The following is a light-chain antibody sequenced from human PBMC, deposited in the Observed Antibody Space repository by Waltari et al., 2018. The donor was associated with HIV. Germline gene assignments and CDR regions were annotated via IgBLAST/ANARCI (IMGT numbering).Light chain of an antibody. CDR3: QQYYSNPPT. Sequence: DIVMTQSPDSLALSLGERATINCVSSQKIFYSSKNQNSLAWYQQKPGQTPKFLISWASTRDSGVPDRFSGSGSGTDFTLTISSLQSEDVAVYFCQQYYSNPPTFGQGTRVEIK. V-gene: IGKV4-1*01. J-gene: IGKJ1*01. CDR1: QKIFYSSKNQNS. CDR2: WAS.